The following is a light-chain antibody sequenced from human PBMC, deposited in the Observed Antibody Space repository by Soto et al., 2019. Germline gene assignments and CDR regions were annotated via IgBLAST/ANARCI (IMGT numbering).Light chain of an antibody. CDR3: QHLNNYPPVI. Sequence: IQLTQSPSSLSASVGDRVSITCRASQDIKTYLAWYQQKQGKAPKLLISGTVTLQSGVPSRFNVSGSGTDFNLTISLLQPEDFATYYCQHLNNYPPVIFVPGTKVDLE. J-gene: IGKJ3*01. CDR1: QDIKTY. CDR2: GTV. V-gene: IGKV1-9*01.